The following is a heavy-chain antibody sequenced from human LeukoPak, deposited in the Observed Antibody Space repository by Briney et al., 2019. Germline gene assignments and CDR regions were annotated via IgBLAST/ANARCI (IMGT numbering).Heavy chain of an antibody. CDR1: GGSFSGYY. J-gene: IGHJ4*02. CDR2: FYYSGST. CDR3: ARRVEGGNGDFDY. Sequence: PSETLSLTCAVYGGSFSGYYWGWIRQPPGKGLEWIGSFYYSGSTYYNPSLKSRITISVDTTKNQFSLKLSSVIAADTAVYYCARRVEGGNGDFDYWGQGTLVTVSS. D-gene: IGHD2-15*01. V-gene: IGHV4-39*01.